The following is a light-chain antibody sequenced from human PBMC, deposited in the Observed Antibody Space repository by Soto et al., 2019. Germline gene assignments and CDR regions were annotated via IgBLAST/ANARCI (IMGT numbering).Light chain of an antibody. V-gene: IGLV2-14*01. CDR2: DVS. Sequence: QSALTQPASVSGSPGQSITISCTGTSSDVGAYNYVSWYQQHPGKAPKLMIYDVSNRPSGISNRFSGSKSGNTASLTISGLQAEDEADYYCSSYTSRSTPYGFGTGTKLTVL. CDR1: SSDVGAYNY. J-gene: IGLJ1*01. CDR3: SSYTSRSTPYG.